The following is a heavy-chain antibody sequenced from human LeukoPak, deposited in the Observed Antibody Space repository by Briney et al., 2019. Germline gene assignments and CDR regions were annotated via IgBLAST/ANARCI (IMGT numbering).Heavy chain of an antibody. Sequence: GGSLRLSCAASGFTFSSYGMHWVRQAPGKGLEWVAFIRYDGSNKYYADSVKGRFTISRDNSKNTLYLQMNSLRAEDTAVYYCAKDCREYVLLWFGELLANYYYYYMDVWGKGTTVTISS. CDR2: IRYDGSNK. J-gene: IGHJ6*03. CDR3: AKDCREYVLLWFGELLANYYYYYMDV. CDR1: GFTFSSYG. V-gene: IGHV3-30*02. D-gene: IGHD3-10*01.